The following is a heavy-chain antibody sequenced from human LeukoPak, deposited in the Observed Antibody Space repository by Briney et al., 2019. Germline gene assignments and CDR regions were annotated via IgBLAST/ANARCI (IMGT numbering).Heavy chain of an antibody. J-gene: IGHJ4*02. D-gene: IGHD5-24*01. CDR3: ARGKARDGYNYPGIFDY. CDR2: MNPNSGNT. CDR1: GYTFTSYD. V-gene: IGHV1-8*01. Sequence: ASVKVSCKASGYTFTSYDINWVRQAPGQGPEWMGWMNPNSGNTGYAQKFQGRVTMTRNTSISTAYMELSSLRSEDTAVYYCARGKARDGYNYPGIFDYWGQGTLVTVSS.